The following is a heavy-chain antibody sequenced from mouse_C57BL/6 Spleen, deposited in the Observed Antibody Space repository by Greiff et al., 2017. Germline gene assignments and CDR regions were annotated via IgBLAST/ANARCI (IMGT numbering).Heavy chain of an antibody. J-gene: IGHJ4*01. CDR2: INPNYGTT. V-gene: IGHV1-39*01. CDR1: GYSFTDYN. D-gene: IGHD2-1*01. Sequence: VQLKESGPELVKPGASVKISCKASGYSFTDYNMNWVKQSNGKSLEWIGVINPNYGTTSYNQKFKGNATLAVDQSSSTAYMQLNSLTSEDSAVYYCASMVTTLYYYAMDYWGQGTSVTVSS. CDR3: ASMVTTLYYYAMDY.